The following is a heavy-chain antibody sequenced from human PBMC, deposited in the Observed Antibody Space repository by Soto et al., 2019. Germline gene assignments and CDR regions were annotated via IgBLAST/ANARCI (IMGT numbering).Heavy chain of an antibody. V-gene: IGHV3-15*07. D-gene: IGHD3-3*01. CDR1: GFTFSSYS. CDR2: IRSKVHGETT. Sequence: KPGGSLRLSCAASGFTFSSYSMNWVRQAPGKGLEWIGRIRSKVHGETTDFAVSVRGRFAITRDDSRNMVYMQMNALNTEDTAMYYCTTDSYTSTRVVRSGYWGLGTRVTVSS. CDR3: TTDSYTSTRVVRSGY. J-gene: IGHJ4*01.